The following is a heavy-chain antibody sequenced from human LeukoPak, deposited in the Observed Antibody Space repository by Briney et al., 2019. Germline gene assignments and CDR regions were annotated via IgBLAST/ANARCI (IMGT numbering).Heavy chain of an antibody. V-gene: IGHV1-69*01. CDR1: GGTFSSYA. Sequence: GASVKVSCKASGGTFSSYAISWVRQAPGQGLEWMGGIIPIFGTANYAQKFQGRVTITADESTSAAYMELISLRSEDTAVYFCASAPRYSSSWPNNWFDPWGQGTLVTVSS. J-gene: IGHJ5*02. CDR3: ASAPRYSSSWPNNWFDP. D-gene: IGHD6-13*01. CDR2: IIPIFGTA.